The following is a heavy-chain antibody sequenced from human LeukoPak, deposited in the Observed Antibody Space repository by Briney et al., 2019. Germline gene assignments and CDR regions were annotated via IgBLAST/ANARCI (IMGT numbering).Heavy chain of an antibody. CDR2: IYTSGST. J-gene: IGHJ4*02. D-gene: IGHD3-10*01. Sequence: SETLSLTCTVSGGSISSYYWSWIRQPAGKGLEWIGRIYTSGSTNYNPSLKSRVTMSVDTSKNQFSLKLSSVTAADTAVYYCARQIPRAFGSRGAEDVYYFDYWGQGTLVTVSS. CDR3: ARQIPRAFGSRGAEDVYYFDY. CDR1: GGSISSYY. V-gene: IGHV4-4*07.